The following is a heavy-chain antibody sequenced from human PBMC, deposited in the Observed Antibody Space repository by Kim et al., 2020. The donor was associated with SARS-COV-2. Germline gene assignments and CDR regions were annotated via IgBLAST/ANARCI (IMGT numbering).Heavy chain of an antibody. CDR3: ARGLWSGYFETTNWLDP. J-gene: IGHJ5*02. D-gene: IGHD3-3*01. CDR1: GGSISRYY. CDR2: ISNSGST. Sequence: SETLSLTCTVSGGSISRYYWSWIRQPPGKGLEWIGYISNSGSTSYNPSLKRRVTISLDTSKNQFSLNLTSVTAADTAVYYCARGLWSGYFETTNWLDPWG. V-gene: IGHV4-59*01.